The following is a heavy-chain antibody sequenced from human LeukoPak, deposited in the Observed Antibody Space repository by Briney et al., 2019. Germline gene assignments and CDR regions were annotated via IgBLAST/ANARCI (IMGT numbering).Heavy chain of an antibody. CDR1: GGSISSYY. CDR2: IYYSGST. V-gene: IGHV4-59*01. CDR3: ARAVYDFWSGYHY. D-gene: IGHD3-3*01. J-gene: IGHJ4*02. Sequence: SETLSLTCTVSGGSISSYYWSWIRQPPGKGLEWIGYIYYSGSTNYNPSLKSRVTISVDTSKNQFSLKLSSVTAADTAVYYCARAVYDFWSGYHYWGQGTLVTVSS.